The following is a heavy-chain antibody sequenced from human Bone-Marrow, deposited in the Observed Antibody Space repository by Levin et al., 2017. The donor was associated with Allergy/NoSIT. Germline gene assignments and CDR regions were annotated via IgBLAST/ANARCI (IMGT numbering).Heavy chain of an antibody. D-gene: IGHD6-13*01. CDR2: IYYTGST. J-gene: IGHJ3*02. V-gene: IGHV4-31*03. CDR3: ARPYIVASGTPGAFDI. CDR1: GFSITSGGYY. Sequence: PSETLSLTCTVSGFSITSGGYYWSWIRQLPGKGLEWIGYIYYTGSTYYNPSLKSRVTISLDTSKNQFSLNLTSVTAADTAVYYCARPYIVASGTPGAFDIWGQGTMVTVSS.